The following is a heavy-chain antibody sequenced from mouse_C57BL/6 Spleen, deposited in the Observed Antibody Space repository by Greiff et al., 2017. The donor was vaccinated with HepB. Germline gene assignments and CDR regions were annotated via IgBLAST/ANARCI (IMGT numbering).Heavy chain of an antibody. CDR2: IYPGDGDT. CDR1: GYAFSSSW. D-gene: IGHD1-2*01. V-gene: IGHV1-82*01. J-gene: IGHJ3*01. Sequence: VQLQQSGPELVKPGASVKISCKASGYAFSSSWMNWVKQRPGKGLEWIGRIYPGDGDTNYNGKFKGKATLTADKSSSTAYMQLSSLTSEDSAVYSCASGYDWFAYWGQGTLVTVSA. CDR3: ASGYDWFAY.